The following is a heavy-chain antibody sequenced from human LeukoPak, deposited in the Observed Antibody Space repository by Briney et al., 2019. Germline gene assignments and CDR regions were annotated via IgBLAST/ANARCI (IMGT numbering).Heavy chain of an antibody. Sequence: PSETLSLTCAVSGGSISSSYLWSWVRQPPGKGLEWIGEISHSGSTNYNPSLKSRVTISVDKSKNQFSLNLSSVSAADTAVYYCARDKRAAGSTVFDYWGQGILVIVSS. D-gene: IGHD6-13*01. V-gene: IGHV4-4*02. CDR1: GGSISSSYL. CDR2: ISHSGST. CDR3: ARDKRAAGSTVFDY. J-gene: IGHJ4*02.